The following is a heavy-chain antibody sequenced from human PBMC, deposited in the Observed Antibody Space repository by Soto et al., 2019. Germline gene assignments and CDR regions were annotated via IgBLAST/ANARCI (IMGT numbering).Heavy chain of an antibody. CDR3: AHRTLPLPFDY. J-gene: IGHJ4*02. CDR1: GFSLSSSGVG. V-gene: IGHV2-5*02. Sequence: QITLKESGPTLVKPTQTLTLTCTFSGFSLSSSGVGVGWVRQPPGKALEWLALIYWDNDKRYSPSLKGRLTITKDTSKNQVVLTMTNMDPVDTATYFCAHRTLPLPFDYWCQGTLVTVSS. CDR2: IYWDNDK.